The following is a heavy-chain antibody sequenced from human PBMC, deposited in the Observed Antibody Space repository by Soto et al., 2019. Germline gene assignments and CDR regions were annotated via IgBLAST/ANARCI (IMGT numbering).Heavy chain of an antibody. CDR2: ISSNSDTI. CDR3: AKDMKWGGMTTIHYFDS. J-gene: IGHJ4*02. V-gene: IGHV3-9*02. D-gene: IGHD4-17*01. CDR1: GFTADDYA. Sequence: EVQLVESGGGLVQPGRSLRLSCVASGFTADDYAMHWFRQAPGKGLEWVSGISSNSDTIDYADSVKGRFTISRDNAKNYMFLQMNSLRPEDTALYYCAKDMKWGGMTTIHYFDSWGQGTLVTVSS.